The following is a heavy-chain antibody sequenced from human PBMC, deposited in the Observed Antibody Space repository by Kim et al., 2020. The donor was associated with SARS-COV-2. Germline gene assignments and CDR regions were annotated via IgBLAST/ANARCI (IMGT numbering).Heavy chain of an antibody. CDR1: GFAFSTSW. CDR3: ARDPYDSSGYGAFDY. D-gene: IGHD3-22*01. CDR2: IKEDGRDT. Sequence: GGSLRLSCVGSGFAFSTSWMTWVRQVPGKGLEWVANIKEDGRDTYYVDSVKGRFTISRDNAKSSVYLQMNSLRAEDTAAYYCARDPYDSSGYGAFDYSG. J-gene: IGHJ4*01. V-gene: IGHV3-7*01.